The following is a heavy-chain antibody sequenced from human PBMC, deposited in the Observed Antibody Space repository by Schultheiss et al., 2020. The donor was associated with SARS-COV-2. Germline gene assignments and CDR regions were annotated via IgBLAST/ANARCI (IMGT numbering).Heavy chain of an antibody. V-gene: IGHV3-21*04. J-gene: IGHJ4*02. CDR2: ISSSSSYI. CDR3: ARVPDRYSSEVD. CDR1: GFTFSNAW. D-gene: IGHD6-19*01. Sequence: GGSLRLSCAASGFTFSNAWMSWVRQAPGKGLEWVSSISSSSSYIYYADSVKGRFTISRDNAKNSLYLKMNSLRAEDTAVYYCARVPDRYSSEVDWGQGTLVTVSS.